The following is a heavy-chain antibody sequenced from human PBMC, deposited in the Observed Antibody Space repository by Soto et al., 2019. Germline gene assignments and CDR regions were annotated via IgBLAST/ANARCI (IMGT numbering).Heavy chain of an antibody. D-gene: IGHD5-18*01. CDR2: ISSSSTYI. J-gene: IGHJ4*02. V-gene: IGHV3-21*01. Sequence: EVQLVESGGGLVKPGGSLRLSCAASGFTFSSYGMNWVRQAPGKGLEWVSAISSSSTYIYFADSVKGRFTISRDNAKNSLYLQMNSLRADDTAVYYCAVRDSAFIRWESGDYWSQGTLVTVSS. CDR1: GFTFSSYG. CDR3: AVRDSAFIRWESGDY.